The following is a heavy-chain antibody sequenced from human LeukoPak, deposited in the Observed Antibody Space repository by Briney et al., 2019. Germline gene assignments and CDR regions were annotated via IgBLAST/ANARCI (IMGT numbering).Heavy chain of an antibody. J-gene: IGHJ6*02. Sequence: QTGGSLRLSCAASGFTFSSYEMNWVRQAPGKGLEWVSYISSSGSTIYYADSVKGRFTISRDNAKNSLYLQMNSLRAEDTAVYYCARDRGGFGAYGMDVWGQGTTVTVSS. CDR3: ARDRGGFGAYGMDV. V-gene: IGHV3-48*03. D-gene: IGHD3-10*01. CDR1: GFTFSSYE. CDR2: ISSSGSTI.